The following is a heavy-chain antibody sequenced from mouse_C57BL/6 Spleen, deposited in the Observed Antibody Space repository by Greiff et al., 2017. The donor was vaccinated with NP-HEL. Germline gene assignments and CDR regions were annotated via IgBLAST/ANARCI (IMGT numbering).Heavy chain of an antibody. V-gene: IGHV1-64*01. CDR3: ARGPTTVVAEDAMDY. J-gene: IGHJ4*01. Sequence: QVQLQQPGAELVKPGASVKLSCKASGYTFTSYWMHWVKQRPGQGLEWIGMIHPNSGSTNYNEKFKSKATLTVDKSSSTAYMQLSSLTSEDSAVYYCARGPTTVVAEDAMDYWGQGTSVTVSS. D-gene: IGHD1-1*01. CDR1: GYTFTSYW. CDR2: IHPNSGST.